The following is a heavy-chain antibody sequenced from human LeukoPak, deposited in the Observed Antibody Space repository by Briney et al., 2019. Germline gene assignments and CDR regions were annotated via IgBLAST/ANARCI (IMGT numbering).Heavy chain of an antibody. Sequence: ASVKVSCKASGYTFTSYYMHLVRQAPGHRLEWFGIMNPSGVSTSHAQKFPRRVTMTRDTSTSTVYMELGSLRSEATAVYYSGSTNYNPSLKSRVTISVDTSKNQFSLKLSSVTAADTAVYYCARSFGVVIVQPTPFDIWGQGTMVTVSS. CDR1: GYTFTSYY. V-gene: IGHV1-46*01. CDR2: MNPSGVST. J-gene: IGHJ3*02. CDR3: GSTNYNPSLKSRVTISVDTSKNQFSLKLSSVTAADTAVYYCARSFGVVIVQPTPFDI. D-gene: IGHD3-10*01.